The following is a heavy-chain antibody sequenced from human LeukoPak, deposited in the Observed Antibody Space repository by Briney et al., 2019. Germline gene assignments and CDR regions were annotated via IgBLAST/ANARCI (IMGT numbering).Heavy chain of an antibody. CDR2: INPNSGGT. D-gene: IGHD2-2*01. Sequence: ASVKVSCKASGYTFTGYYMHWVRQAPGQGLEWMGWINPNSGGTNYAQKFQGRVTMTRDTSISTAYMELSRLRSDDTAVYYCAILGYWSSTSCLQFDPWGQGALVTVSS. J-gene: IGHJ5*02. CDR1: GYTFTGYY. CDR3: AILGYWSSTSCLQFDP. V-gene: IGHV1-2*02.